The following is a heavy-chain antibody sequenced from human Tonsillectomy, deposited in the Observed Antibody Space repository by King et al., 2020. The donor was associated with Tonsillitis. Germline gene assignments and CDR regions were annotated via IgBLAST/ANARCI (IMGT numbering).Heavy chain of an antibody. CDR2: IYPGDSDI. J-gene: IGHJ4*02. D-gene: IGHD6-13*01. V-gene: IGHV5-51*01. Sequence: QLVQSGAEVKKPGESLKISCKGSGYNFTNYWIAWVRQMPGKGLELWGIIYPGDSDIRYSPSFQGQVTISADKSISTAYLQWSSLKASDTAMYYCARQEAGGWALFDYWGQGTLVTVSS. CDR3: ARQEAGGWALFDY. CDR1: GYNFTNYW.